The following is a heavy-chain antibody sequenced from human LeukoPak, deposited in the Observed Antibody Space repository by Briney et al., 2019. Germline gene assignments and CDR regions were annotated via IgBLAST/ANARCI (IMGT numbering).Heavy chain of an antibody. CDR2: TGGSDDNT. CDR3: TKDLMTGFSSGWYLAY. CDR1: GFSFNGYA. V-gene: IGHV3-23*01. J-gene: IGHJ4*02. D-gene: IGHD6-19*01. Sequence: GGSLRLSCEGSGFSFNGYAMSWVRQAPGKGLEWVAVTGGSDDNTHYADSVKGRFSVSRDTSENRLFLQMNSLRPDDSALYYCTKDLMTGFSSGWYLAYWGQGTLVTVSS.